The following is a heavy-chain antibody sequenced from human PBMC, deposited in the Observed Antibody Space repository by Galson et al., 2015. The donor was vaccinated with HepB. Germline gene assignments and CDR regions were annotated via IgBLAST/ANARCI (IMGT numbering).Heavy chain of an antibody. D-gene: IGHD1-26*01. J-gene: IGHJ4*02. Sequence: SLRLSCAASGFTFSSYGMHWVRQAPGKGLEWVAVISYDGSNKYYADSVKGRFTISRDNSKNTLYLQMNSLRAEDTAVYYCAKGGSQIMENLFDYWGQGTLVTVSS. CDR3: AKGGSQIMENLFDY. CDR2: ISYDGSNK. V-gene: IGHV3-30*18. CDR1: GFTFSSYG.